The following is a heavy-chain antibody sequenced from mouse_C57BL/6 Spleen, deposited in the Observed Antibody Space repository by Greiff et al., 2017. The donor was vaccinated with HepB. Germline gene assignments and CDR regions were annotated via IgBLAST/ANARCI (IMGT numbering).Heavy chain of an antibody. D-gene: IGHD4-1*01. CDR2: ISSGSSTI. CDR1: GFTFSDYG. Sequence: EVQGVESGGGLVKPGGSLKLSCAASGFTFSDYGMHWVRQAPEKGLEWVAYISSGSSTIYYADTVKGRFTISRDNAKNTLFLQMSSLRSEDTAMYYCARPPSNWDYYYFDYWGQGTTLTVSS. CDR3: ARPPSNWDYYYFDY. V-gene: IGHV5-17*01. J-gene: IGHJ2*01.